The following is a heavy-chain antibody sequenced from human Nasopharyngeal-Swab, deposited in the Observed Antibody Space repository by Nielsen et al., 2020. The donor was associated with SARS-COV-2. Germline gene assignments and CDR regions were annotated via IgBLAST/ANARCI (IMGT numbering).Heavy chain of an antibody. V-gene: IGHV4-31*03. D-gene: IGHD6-19*01. CDR3: ARVKREWLSIYYYYMDV. J-gene: IGHJ6*03. CDR2: IYYSGST. CDR1: GGSISSGGYY. Sequence: SETLSLTCTVSGGSISSGGYYWSWIRQHPGKGLEWIGYIYYSGSTYYNPSLKSRVTISVDTSKNQFSLKLSSVTAADTAVYYCARVKREWLSIYYYYMDVWGKGTTVTVSS.